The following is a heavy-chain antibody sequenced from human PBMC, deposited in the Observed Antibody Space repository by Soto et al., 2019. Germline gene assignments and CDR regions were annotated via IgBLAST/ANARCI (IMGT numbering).Heavy chain of an antibody. CDR3: AKDLSGYGFTGMVY. CDR1: GFTFDDYA. CDR2: ISWNSGSI. J-gene: IGHJ4*02. Sequence: DVQLVESGGGLVQPGRSLRLSCAASGFTFDDYAMHWVRQAPGKGLEWVSGISWNSGSIGYADSVKGRFTIYRDNAKNSLYLQMNSLRAEDTALYYCAKDLSGYGFTGMVYWGQGTLVTVSS. D-gene: IGHD5-12*01. V-gene: IGHV3-9*01.